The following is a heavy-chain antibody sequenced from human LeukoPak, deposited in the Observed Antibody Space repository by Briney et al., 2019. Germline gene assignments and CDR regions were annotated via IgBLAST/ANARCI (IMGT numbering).Heavy chain of an antibody. CDR1: GYTFTSYY. D-gene: IGHD5-12*01. V-gene: IGHV1-46*01. Sequence: GASVKVSCKASGYTFTSYYMHWVRQAPGQGLEWMGIINPSGGSTSYAQKFQGRVTMTRDTSTSTVYMELSSLRSEDTAVYYCAREGLRPRHGTNWFDTWGQGTLVTVSS. J-gene: IGHJ5*02. CDR3: AREGLRPRHGTNWFDT. CDR2: INPSGGST.